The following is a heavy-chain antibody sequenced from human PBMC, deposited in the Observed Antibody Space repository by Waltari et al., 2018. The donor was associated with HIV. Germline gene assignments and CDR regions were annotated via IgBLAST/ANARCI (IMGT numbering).Heavy chain of an antibody. J-gene: IGHJ4*02. CDR1: GYSLSRGYN. V-gene: IGHV4-38-2*01. D-gene: IGHD1-26*01. Sequence: QVQLQESGPGLVKPSETLSLICAVSGYSLSRGYNWGWIRQPPGEGLEGIGSTSYSEGTYYNPSLRSRGTISLDTSKNQFSLNLNSVTAADTAVYFCARRRAQGDFDYWGQGTLVTVSS. CDR3: ARRRAQGDFDY. CDR2: TSYSEGT.